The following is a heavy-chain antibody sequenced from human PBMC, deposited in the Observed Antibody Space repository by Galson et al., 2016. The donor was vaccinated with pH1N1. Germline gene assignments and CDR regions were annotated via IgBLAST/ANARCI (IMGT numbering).Heavy chain of an antibody. Sequence: PVKVSCKASGGTFSSYAISWVRQAPGQGLGWMGEITPILDTTNYAQRFQGRVTITADESTSTVYMELRSLRSGDTAVFYCARYGSGNQDRLDYNYGMDVWGQGTTVIVSS. CDR3: ARYGSGNQDRLDYNYGMDV. V-gene: IGHV1-69*13. CDR1: GGTFSSYA. D-gene: IGHD3-10*01. CDR2: ITPILDTT. J-gene: IGHJ6*02.